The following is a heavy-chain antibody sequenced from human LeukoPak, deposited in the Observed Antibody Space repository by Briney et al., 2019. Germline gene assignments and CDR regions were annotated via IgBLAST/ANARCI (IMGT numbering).Heavy chain of an antibody. D-gene: IGHD5-12*01. V-gene: IGHV4-4*02. J-gene: IGHJ4*02. CDR3: ARKSQGGYGDY. CDR2: IYHSGST. Sequence: PSETLSLTCAVSGGSISSSNWWSWVRQPPGKGLEWIGEIYHSGSTNYNPSLKSRVTISVDTSKNQFSLKLSSVTAADTAVYYCARKSQGGYGDYWGQGTLVTVSS. CDR1: GGSISSSNW.